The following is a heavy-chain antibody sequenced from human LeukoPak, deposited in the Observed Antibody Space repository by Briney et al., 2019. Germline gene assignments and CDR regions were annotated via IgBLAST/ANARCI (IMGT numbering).Heavy chain of an antibody. CDR1: GFTYSSCH. CDR2: ISGSGRST. V-gene: IGHV3-23*01. D-gene: IGHD3-9*01. Sequence: PGGPPRLPCGACGFTYSSCHGSCVPQSPGKGREWLSAISGSGRSTYYADSVKPRLNIPRQTSENTVYLHINCESAEDRPVFYCARDGRYFDILTGYQIRGYYY. J-gene: IGHJ6*01. CDR3: ARDGRYFDILTGYQIRGYYY.